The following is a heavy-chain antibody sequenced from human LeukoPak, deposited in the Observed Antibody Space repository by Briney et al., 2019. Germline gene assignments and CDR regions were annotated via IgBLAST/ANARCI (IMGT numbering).Heavy chain of an antibody. J-gene: IGHJ3*02. CDR1: GGSISSYY. CDR3: ARDLGYCSSTSCLDAFDI. Sequence: SETLSLTCTVSGGSISSYYWSWIRQPAGKGLEWIGRIYTSGSTNYNPSLESRVTMSVDTSKNQFSLKLSSVTAADTAVYYCARDLGYCSSTSCLDAFDIWGQGTMVTVSS. D-gene: IGHD2-2*01. CDR2: IYTSGST. V-gene: IGHV4-4*07.